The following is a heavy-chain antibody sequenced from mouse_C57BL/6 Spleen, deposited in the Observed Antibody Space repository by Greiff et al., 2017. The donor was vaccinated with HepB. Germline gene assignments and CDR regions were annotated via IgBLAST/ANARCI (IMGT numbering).Heavy chain of an antibody. CDR1: GFSFNTYA. CDR2: IRSKSNNYAT. CDR3: VRPYYGKGYWDIDV. D-gene: IGHD2-10*01. Sequence: EVQLVESGGGLVQPEGSLKLSCAASGFSFNTYAMNWVRQAPGKGLEWVARIRSKSNNYATYYADSVKDRFTISRDDSESMLYLQMNNLKTEDTAMYFCVRPYYGKGYWDIDVWGTGTTVTVSS. V-gene: IGHV10-1*01. J-gene: IGHJ1*03.